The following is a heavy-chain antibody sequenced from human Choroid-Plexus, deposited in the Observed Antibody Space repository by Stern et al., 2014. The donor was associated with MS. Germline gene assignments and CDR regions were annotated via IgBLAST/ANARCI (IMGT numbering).Heavy chain of an antibody. CDR2: INPNTGGT. Sequence: QLVQSGAEVKKPGASVKVSCKTSGYIFTGYYIHWVRQAPGQGLEWMAWINPNTGGTKYAQKFQGRVTMSRDTSITTAYVELSSLTSDDTAVYYCARDQRGITIFGVVTDYYYLGMDVWGQGTTVTVSS. CDR1: GYIFTGYY. V-gene: IGHV1-2*02. D-gene: IGHD3-3*01. CDR3: ARDQRGITIFGVVTDYYYLGMDV. J-gene: IGHJ6*02.